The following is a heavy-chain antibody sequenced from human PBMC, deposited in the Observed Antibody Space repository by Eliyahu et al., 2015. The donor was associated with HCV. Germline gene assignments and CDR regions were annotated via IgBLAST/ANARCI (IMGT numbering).Heavy chain of an antibody. CDR3: ATDPAARGLKFTSGSGSGMDV. D-gene: IGHD3-10*01. V-gene: IGHV3-33*01. J-gene: IGHJ6*02. CDR2: IWYDGSNT. Sequence: QVQLVESGGGVVQPGRSLRLSCAASGFTFXXYAXHWXRQTPGKGLEWVALIWYDGSNTYYADSVKGRFTISRDNSKNTLYLQMNSLRAEDTAVYYCATDPAARGLKFTSGSGSGMDVWGQGTTVTVSS. CDR1: GFTFXXYA.